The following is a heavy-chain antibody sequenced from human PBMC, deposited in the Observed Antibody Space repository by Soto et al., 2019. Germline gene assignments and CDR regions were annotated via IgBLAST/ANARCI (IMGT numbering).Heavy chain of an antibody. J-gene: IGHJ4*02. CDR1: GFTFSSYA. Sequence: GGSLRLSCAASGFTFSSYAMSWVRQAPGKGLEWVSAISGSGGSTYYADSVKGRFTISRDNSKNTLYLQMNSLRAEDTAVYYCAKDSESSSWPPNFDYWGQGTLVTVSS. D-gene: IGHD6-13*01. V-gene: IGHV3-23*01. CDR3: AKDSESSSWPPNFDY. CDR2: ISGSGGST.